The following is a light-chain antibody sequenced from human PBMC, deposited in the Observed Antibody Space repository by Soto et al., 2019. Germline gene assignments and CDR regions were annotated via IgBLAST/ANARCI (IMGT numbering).Light chain of an antibody. CDR2: RNN. Sequence: QSVLTQPPSASGTPGQSVTISCSGSSSNIGSNYVYWYQQLPGTAPKLLIYRNNQRPSGVPDRFSGSKSGTSASLAISGLRSEDEADYYCAAWDDSLSGYVFGTGPKVTVL. V-gene: IGLV1-47*01. CDR3: AAWDDSLSGYV. J-gene: IGLJ1*01. CDR1: SSNIGSNY.